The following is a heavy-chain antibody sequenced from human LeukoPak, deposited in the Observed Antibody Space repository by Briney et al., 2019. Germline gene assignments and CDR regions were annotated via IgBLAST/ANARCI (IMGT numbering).Heavy chain of an antibody. CDR1: GYTFTSYY. CDR3: ARDAVPAAIFSWFDP. CDR2: INPSGGST. Sequence: ASVKVSCTASGYTFTSYYMHWVRQAPGQGLEWMGIINPSGGSTSYAQKFQGRVTMTRDTSTSTVYMELSSLRSEDTAVYYCARDAVPAAIFSWFDPWGQGTLVTVSS. J-gene: IGHJ5*02. V-gene: IGHV1-46*01. D-gene: IGHD2-2*01.